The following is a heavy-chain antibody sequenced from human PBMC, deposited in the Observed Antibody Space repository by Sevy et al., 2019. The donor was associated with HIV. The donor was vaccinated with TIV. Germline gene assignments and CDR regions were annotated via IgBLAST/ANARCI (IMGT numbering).Heavy chain of an antibody. D-gene: IGHD5-12*01. CDR1: GYTFTSYG. Sequence: ASVKVSCKASGYTFTSYGISWVRQAPGQGLEWMGWISAYNGNTNYAQKLQGRVTMTTDTSTSPAYMELRSLRSDDTAVYYCAREADIVATYYYYGMDVWGQGTTVTVSS. V-gene: IGHV1-18*01. CDR3: AREADIVATYYYYGMDV. J-gene: IGHJ6*02. CDR2: ISAYNGNT.